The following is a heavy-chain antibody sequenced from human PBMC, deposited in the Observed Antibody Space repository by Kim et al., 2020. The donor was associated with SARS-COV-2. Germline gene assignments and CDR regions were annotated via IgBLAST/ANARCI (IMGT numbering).Heavy chain of an antibody. V-gene: IGHV4-34*01. D-gene: IGHD2-15*01. J-gene: IGHJ4*02. CDR3: ARSCSGGSCYRRARYFDY. Sequence: KSRVTISVDTSKIQFSLKLSSVTAADTAVYYCARSCSGGSCYRRARYFDYWGQGTLVTVSS.